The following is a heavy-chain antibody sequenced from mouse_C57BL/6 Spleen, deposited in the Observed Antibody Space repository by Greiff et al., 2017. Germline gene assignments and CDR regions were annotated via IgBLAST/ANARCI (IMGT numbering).Heavy chain of an antibody. CDR2: IDPENGDT. Sequence: VQLQQSGAELVRPGASVKLSCTASGFNIKDDYMHWVKQRPEQGLEWIGWIDPENGDTEYASKFQGKATITADTSSNTAYLQLSSLTSEDTAVYYCTTPYYGSSPWFAYWCQGTLVTVSA. D-gene: IGHD1-1*01. CDR3: TTPYYGSSPWFAY. V-gene: IGHV14-4*01. J-gene: IGHJ3*01. CDR1: GFNIKDDY.